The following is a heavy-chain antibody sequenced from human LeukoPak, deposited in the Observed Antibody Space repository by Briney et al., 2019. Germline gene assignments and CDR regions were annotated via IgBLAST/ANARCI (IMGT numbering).Heavy chain of an antibody. J-gene: IGHJ6*02. D-gene: IGHD3-22*01. CDR1: GFTFSSYA. V-gene: IGHV3-30-3*01. Sequence: RPGGSLRLSCAASGFTFSSYAMHWVRQAPGKGLEWVAVISYDGSNKYYADSVKGRFTISRDNSKNTLYLQMNSLRAEDTAVYYCARYYDSSGPPSLNYGMDVWGQGTTVTVSS. CDR3: ARYYDSSGPPSLNYGMDV. CDR2: ISYDGSNK.